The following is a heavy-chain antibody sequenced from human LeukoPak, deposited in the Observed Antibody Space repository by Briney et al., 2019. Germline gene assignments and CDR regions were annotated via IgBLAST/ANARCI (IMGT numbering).Heavy chain of an antibody. Sequence: GESLKISCKGSGYSFTSYWIGWVRQMPGKGLEWMGIIYPGDSDTRYSPFFQGQVTISADKSISTAYLQWSSLKASDTAMYYCARRSGVVVPAAISAPDYWGQGTLVTVSS. J-gene: IGHJ4*02. D-gene: IGHD2-2*01. CDR1: GYSFTSYW. CDR3: ARRSGVVVPAAISAPDY. CDR2: IYPGDSDT. V-gene: IGHV5-51*01.